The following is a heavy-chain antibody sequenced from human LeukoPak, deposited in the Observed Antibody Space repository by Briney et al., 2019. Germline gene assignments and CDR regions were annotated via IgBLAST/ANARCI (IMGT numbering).Heavy chain of an antibody. CDR3: ARVSNPTDY. CDR2: ISSSSSYI. V-gene: IGHV3-21*01. Sequence: PGGTLRLSCAASGFTFSSYGMSWVRQAPGKGLEWVSSISSSSSYIYYADSVKGRFTISRDNAKNSLYLQMNSLRAEDTAVYYCARVSNPTDYWGQGTLVTVSS. J-gene: IGHJ4*02. D-gene: IGHD2/OR15-2a*01. CDR1: GFTFSSYG.